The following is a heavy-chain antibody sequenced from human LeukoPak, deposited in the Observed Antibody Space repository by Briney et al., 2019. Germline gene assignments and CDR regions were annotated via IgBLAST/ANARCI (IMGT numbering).Heavy chain of an antibody. J-gene: IGHJ3*02. V-gene: IGHV3-21*01. D-gene: IGHD3-16*01. Sequence: GGSLRLSCAASGFTFSSYSMNWVRQAPGKGLEWVSSISSSSSYIYYADSVKGRFTISRDNAKNSLYLQMNSLRAEDTAVYYCARDLGIYPRYAFDIWGQGTMVTVSS. CDR1: GFTFSSYS. CDR2: ISSSSSYI. CDR3: ARDLGIYPRYAFDI.